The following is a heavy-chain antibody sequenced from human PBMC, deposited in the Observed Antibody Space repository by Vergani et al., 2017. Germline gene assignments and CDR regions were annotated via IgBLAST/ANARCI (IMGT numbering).Heavy chain of an antibody. J-gene: IGHJ4*02. CDR2: FYYGAST. CDR3: GRRAYCRGIHCDSGFES. V-gene: IGHV4-39*01. D-gene: IGHD2-21*01. CDR1: GGSISSATYY. Sequence: QLQLQESGPGLVKPSETLSLTCTVSGGSISSATYYWGWIRQHPGEGLEWIGGFYYGASTYYNPSLESRVTISVDTSRNLLSLRMTSVTAADTALYYCGRRAYCRGIHCDSGFESWGQGTLVSVSS.